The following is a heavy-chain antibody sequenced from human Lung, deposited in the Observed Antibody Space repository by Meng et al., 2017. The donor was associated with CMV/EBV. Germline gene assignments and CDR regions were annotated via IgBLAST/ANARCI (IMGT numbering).Heavy chain of an antibody. J-gene: IGHJ4*02. CDR3: ARGFLSFVRVFDY. D-gene: IGHD2/OR15-2a*01. CDR1: GGSFSGYY. Sequence: QVQLQQVGAGLLKPSEAPSLTCAVYGGSFSGYYWGWIRQPPGKGLEWIGEINHSGSTNYNPSLKSRVTISVDTSKNQFSLKLSSVTAADTAVYYCARGFLSFVRVFDYWGQGTLVTVSS. CDR2: INHSGST. V-gene: IGHV4-34*01.